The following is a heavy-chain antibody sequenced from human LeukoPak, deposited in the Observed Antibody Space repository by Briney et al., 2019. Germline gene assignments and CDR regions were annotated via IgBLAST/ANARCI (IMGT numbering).Heavy chain of an antibody. V-gene: IGHV3-23*01. J-gene: IGHJ6*02. CDR3: AKDPGPSRPNYYYGSGRGKYYYYGMDV. CDR1: GFTFSSYA. Sequence: GGSLRLSCAASGFTFSSYAMSGVRQAPGKGLEWVSPISSSGGSRYYADSVKSGYTISRDNSRNTLYLQMNSLRAEDTAVYYCAKDPGPSRPNYYYGSGRGKYYYYGMDVWGQGTTVTVSS. D-gene: IGHD3-10*01. CDR2: ISSSGGSR.